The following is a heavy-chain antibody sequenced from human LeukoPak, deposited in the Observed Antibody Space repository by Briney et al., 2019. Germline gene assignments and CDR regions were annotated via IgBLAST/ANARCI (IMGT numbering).Heavy chain of an antibody. D-gene: IGHD3-22*01. CDR2: INPNSGGT. Sequence: ASVKVSCKASGYTFTGYYMHWVRQAPGQGLEWMGWINPNSGGTNYAQKFQGRVTMTRDTSISTAYMELSRLRSDDTAVYYCAREEGDRSGYYVYNWFDPWGQGTLVTVSS. V-gene: IGHV1-2*02. CDR3: AREEGDRSGYYVYNWFDP. CDR1: GYTFTGYY. J-gene: IGHJ5*02.